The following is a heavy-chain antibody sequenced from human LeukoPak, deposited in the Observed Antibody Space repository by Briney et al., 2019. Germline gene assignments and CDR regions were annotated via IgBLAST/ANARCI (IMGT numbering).Heavy chain of an antibody. D-gene: IGHD3/OR15-3a*01. CDR1: GFTFNNYW. V-gene: IGHV3-7*01. Sequence: GGSLRLSCAASGFTFNNYWMTWVRQAPGKGLEWVANTNHDGSLKFYGESVKGRFTISRDNAENSLHLQLNSLRAEDTAVYYCAREGSYYTYWNGGNADYWGQGAQVTVS. CDR3: AREGSYYTYWNGGNADY. J-gene: IGHJ4*02. CDR2: TNHDGSLK.